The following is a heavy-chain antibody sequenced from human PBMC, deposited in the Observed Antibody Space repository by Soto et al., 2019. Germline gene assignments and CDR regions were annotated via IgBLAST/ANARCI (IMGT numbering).Heavy chain of an antibody. CDR3: AKDCASMIVVPFWFDP. Sequence: PGGSLRLSCAASGFTFDDYAMHWVRQAPGKGLEWVSGISWNSGSIGYADSVKGRFTISRDNAKNSLYLQMNSLRAEDTALYYCAKDCASMIVVPFWFDPWGQGTLVTVSS. CDR1: GFTFDDYA. V-gene: IGHV3-9*01. D-gene: IGHD3-22*01. J-gene: IGHJ5*02. CDR2: ISWNSGSI.